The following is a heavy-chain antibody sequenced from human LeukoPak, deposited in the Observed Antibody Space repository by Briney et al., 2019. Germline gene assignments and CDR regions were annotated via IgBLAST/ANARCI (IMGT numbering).Heavy chain of an antibody. CDR3: ARDSSGIVVVPGNWFDP. D-gene: IGHD2-2*01. CDR2: ISAYNGNT. V-gene: IGHV1-18*01. Sequence: ASVKVSCKASGYTFTSYGISWVRQAPGQGLEWMGWISAYNGNTNYAQKLQGRVTMTTDTSTSTAYMELRSLRSDDTAVYYCARDSSGIVVVPGNWFDPWGQGTPVTVSS. CDR1: GYTFTSYG. J-gene: IGHJ5*02.